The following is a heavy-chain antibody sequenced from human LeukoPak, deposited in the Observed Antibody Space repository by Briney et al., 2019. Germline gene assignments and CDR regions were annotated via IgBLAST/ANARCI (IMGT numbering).Heavy chain of an antibody. CDR1: GGSISSGSHY. J-gene: IGHJ4*02. Sequence: KPSETLSLTCIVSGGSISSGSHYWGWIRQPPGKGLVCIGSMHYGGITYYSPSLTSRVTISVDTSKNQFSLRLSSVTAADTVVYYCARYPYSDSGVWQAFDYWGQGTLVTVSS. CDR2: MHYGGIT. CDR3: ARYPYSDSGVWQAFDY. D-gene: IGHD5-12*01. V-gene: IGHV4-39*01.